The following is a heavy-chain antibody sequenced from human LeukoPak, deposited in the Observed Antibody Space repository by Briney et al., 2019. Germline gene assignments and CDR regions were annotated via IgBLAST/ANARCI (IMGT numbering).Heavy chain of an antibody. Sequence: SETLSLTCTVSGDSISGYYWSWIRQPAGKGLEWIGRIYTSGSTNYNPSLKSRVTISVDTSKNQFSLKLSSVTAADTAVYYCARGDYDFWSGYYPHWGQGTLVTVSS. D-gene: IGHD3-3*01. J-gene: IGHJ4*02. CDR2: IYTSGST. CDR3: ARGDYDFWSGYYPH. CDR1: GDSISGYY. V-gene: IGHV4-4*07.